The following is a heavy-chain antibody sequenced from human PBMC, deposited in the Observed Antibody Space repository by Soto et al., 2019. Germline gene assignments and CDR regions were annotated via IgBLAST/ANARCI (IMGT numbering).Heavy chain of an antibody. CDR2: ISAYNGNT. J-gene: IGHJ6*02. D-gene: IGHD3-10*01. V-gene: IGHV1-18*01. CDR3: ARDLESGDYYYYYGMDV. CDR1: GYTFTSYG. Sequence: QVQLVQSGAEVKKPGASVKVSCKASGYTFTSYGISWVRQAPGQGLEWMGWISAYNGNTNYAQKLPGSTTMTTNTSTSTDYMELRSLRSDDTAVYYCARDLESGDYYYYYGMDVWGQGTTVTVSS.